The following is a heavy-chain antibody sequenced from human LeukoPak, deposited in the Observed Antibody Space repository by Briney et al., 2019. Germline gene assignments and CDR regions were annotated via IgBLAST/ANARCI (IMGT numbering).Heavy chain of an antibody. Sequence: PGGSLRLSCAASGFTFSSYAMTWVRQAPGKGLEWVSAISGSGGRTYYADSVKGRFTISRDNSKSTLHLQMNSLRAEDTAVYHCARQLGYCSDGSCYFDYWGQGTLVTVSS. V-gene: IGHV3-23*01. CDR3: ARQLGYCSDGSCYFDY. D-gene: IGHD2-15*01. CDR1: GFTFSSYA. J-gene: IGHJ4*02. CDR2: ISGSGGRT.